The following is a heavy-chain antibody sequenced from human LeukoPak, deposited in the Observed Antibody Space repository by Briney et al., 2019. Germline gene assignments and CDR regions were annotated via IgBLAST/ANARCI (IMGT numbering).Heavy chain of an antibody. CDR3: ARAYYYYMDV. CDR2: IYHSGST. J-gene: IGHJ6*03. V-gene: IGHV4-4*02. Sequence: PSETLSLTCAVSGGSISSPNWWSWVRQPPGKGLEWVGEIYHSGSTNYNPSLKSRVTTSLDKSKNQFSLRLTSVTPADTAVYYCARAYYYYMDVWGKGTTVTVSS. CDR1: GGSISSPNW.